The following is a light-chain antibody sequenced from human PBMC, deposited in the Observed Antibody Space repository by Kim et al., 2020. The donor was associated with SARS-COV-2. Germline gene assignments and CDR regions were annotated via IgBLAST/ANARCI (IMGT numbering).Light chain of an antibody. CDR3: QQTYSASRT. J-gene: IGKJ1*01. CDR1: QDISRY. Sequence: DIQMTQSPSTLSASVGDRVTITCRASQDISRYLNWYQQKPGKAPKLLIYTASSLQGGVPSRFTGSGSETDFTLTISSLQPEDFATYYCQQTYSASRTFGQGTKVDIK. CDR2: TAS. V-gene: IGKV1-39*01.